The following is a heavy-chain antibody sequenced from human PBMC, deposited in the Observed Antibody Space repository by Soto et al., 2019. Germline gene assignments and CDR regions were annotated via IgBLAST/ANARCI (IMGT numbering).Heavy chain of an antibody. CDR2: ISGSGGST. V-gene: IGHV3-23*01. J-gene: IGHJ4*02. Sequence: GGSLRLSCAASGFTSSNYAMNWVRQAPGKGLAWVSGISGSGGSTFYADSAKGRFTISRDNSKNTLYLQMNSLRAEDTAVYYCARGTYYYDSSGKYYLDYWGQGTLVTVSS. CDR1: GFTSSNYA. D-gene: IGHD3-22*01. CDR3: ARGTYYYDSSGKYYLDY.